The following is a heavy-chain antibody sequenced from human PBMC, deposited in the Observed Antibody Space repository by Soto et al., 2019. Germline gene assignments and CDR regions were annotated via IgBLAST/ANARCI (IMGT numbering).Heavy chain of an antibody. J-gene: IGHJ6*02. V-gene: IGHV3-23*01. D-gene: IGHD2-2*01. Sequence: GGSLRLSCAASGFTFSSYAMSWVRQAPGKGLEWVSAISGSGGSTYYADSVKGRFTISRDNSKNTLYLQMNSLRAEDTAVYYSAKEGEVDYLLYYYYYYGMDVWGQGTTVTVSS. CDR3: AKEGEVDYLLYYYYYYGMDV. CDR1: GFTFSSYA. CDR2: ISGSGGST.